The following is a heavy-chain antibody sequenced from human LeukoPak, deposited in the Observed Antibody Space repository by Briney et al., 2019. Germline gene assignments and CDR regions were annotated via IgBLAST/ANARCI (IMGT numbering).Heavy chain of an antibody. J-gene: IGHJ4*02. Sequence: SETLSLTCTVSGGSISSSSYDWGWIRQPPGKGLEWIGSIYHSGSTYYNPSLKSRVTISVDTSKNQFSLKLSSVTAADTAVYYCAMGVIVVVPAAIKDDYWGQGTLVTVSS. CDR1: GGSISSSSYD. V-gene: IGHV4-39*07. CDR3: AMGVIVVVPAAIKDDY. CDR2: IYHSGST. D-gene: IGHD2-2*02.